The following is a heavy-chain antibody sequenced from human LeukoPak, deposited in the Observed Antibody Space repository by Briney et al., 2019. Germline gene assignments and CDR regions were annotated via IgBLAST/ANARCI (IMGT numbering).Heavy chain of an antibody. CDR2: IIPIFGTA. CDR1: GGTFSSYA. V-gene: IGHV1-69*01. J-gene: IGHJ4*02. Sequence: SVKVSCKASGGTFSSYAISWVRQAPGQGLEWMGGIIPIFGTANYAQKFQGRVTITAEESQSTAYMELSSLRSEDTAVYYCARDIHYDFWSGYNYWGQGTLVTVSS. D-gene: IGHD3-3*01. CDR3: ARDIHYDFWSGYNY.